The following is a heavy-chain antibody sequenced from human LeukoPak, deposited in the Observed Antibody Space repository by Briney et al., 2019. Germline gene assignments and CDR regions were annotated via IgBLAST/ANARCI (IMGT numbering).Heavy chain of an antibody. Sequence: PGGSLRLSCAASGFTFSSYAMHWVRQAPGKGLEWVAVISYDGSNKYYADSVKGRFTISRDNSKNTLYLQMNSLRAEDTAVYYCARDPTLDWLLRYYFDYWGQGTLVTVSS. CDR3: ARDPTLDWLLRYYFDY. V-gene: IGHV3-30-3*01. D-gene: IGHD3-9*01. CDR1: GFTFSSYA. CDR2: ISYDGSNK. J-gene: IGHJ4*02.